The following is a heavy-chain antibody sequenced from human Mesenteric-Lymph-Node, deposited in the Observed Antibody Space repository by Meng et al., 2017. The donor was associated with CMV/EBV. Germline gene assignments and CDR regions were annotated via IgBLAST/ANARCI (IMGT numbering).Heavy chain of an antibody. Sequence: GGSLRLSCAASGFTFNNYDRHWVRQATGKGLTWVSPIGTAGDTYFPGSVKGRFTISRENAKNTLYLQLNSLRAEDTAVYYCARDGGGADYWGQGTLVTVSS. CDR2: IGTAGDT. CDR3: ARDGGGADY. D-gene: IGHD3-16*01. CDR1: GFTFNNYD. J-gene: IGHJ4*02. V-gene: IGHV3-13*01.